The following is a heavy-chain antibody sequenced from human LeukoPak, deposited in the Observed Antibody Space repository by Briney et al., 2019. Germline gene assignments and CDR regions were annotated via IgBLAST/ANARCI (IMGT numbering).Heavy chain of an antibody. J-gene: IGHJ4*02. CDR1: GYSISSGYY. CDR2: IYHSGST. CDR3: ASEQVVAATGYFDY. D-gene: IGHD2-15*01. Sequence: SETLSLTCTVSGYSISSGYYWGWIRPPPGKGLEWIGSIYHSGSTYYNPSLKSRVTISVDTSKNQFSLKLSSVTAADTAVYYCASEQVVAATGYFDYWGQGTLVTVSS. V-gene: IGHV4-38-2*02.